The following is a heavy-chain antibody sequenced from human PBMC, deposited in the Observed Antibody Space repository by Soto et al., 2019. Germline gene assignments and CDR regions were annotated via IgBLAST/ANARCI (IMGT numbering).Heavy chain of an antibody. CDR2: IRSKAYGGTT. Sequence: GGSLRLSCTASGFTFGDYAMSWVRQAPGKGLEWVGFIRSKAYGGTTEYAASVKGRFTISRDDSKSIAYLQMNSLKTEDTAVYYCTRDLGLYNYDSSGYYYYGMDVLGQGTTVTVSS. CDR1: GFTFGDYA. D-gene: IGHD3-22*01. J-gene: IGHJ6*02. V-gene: IGHV3-49*04. CDR3: TRDLGLYNYDSSGYYYYGMDV.